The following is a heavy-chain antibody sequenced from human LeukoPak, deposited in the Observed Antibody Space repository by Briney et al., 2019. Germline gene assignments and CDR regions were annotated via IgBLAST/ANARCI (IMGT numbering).Heavy chain of an antibody. CDR3: ATRYYYDSSGYYWGAFDI. Sequence: ASVKVSCKVSGYTLTELSMHWVRQAPGKGPEWMGGFDPEDGETIYAQKFQGRVTMTEDTSTDTAYMELSSLRSEDTAVYYCATRYYYDSSGYYWGAFDIWGQGTMVTVSS. J-gene: IGHJ3*02. CDR2: FDPEDGET. D-gene: IGHD3-22*01. CDR1: GYTLTELS. V-gene: IGHV1-24*01.